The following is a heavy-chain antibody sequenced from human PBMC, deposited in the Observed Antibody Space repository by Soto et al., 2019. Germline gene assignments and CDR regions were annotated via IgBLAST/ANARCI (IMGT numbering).Heavy chain of an antibody. CDR3: ARRLVVTANAFDI. J-gene: IGHJ3*02. CDR2: IIPILGIA. CDR1: GGTFSSYT. Sequence: QVQLVQSGAEVKKPGSSVKVSCKASGGTFSSYTISWVRQAPGQGLEWMGRIIPILGIANYAQKFQGRVTISADKSTSTAYMELRSLRSEETAVYYCARRLVVTANAFDIWGQGTMVTVSS. D-gene: IGHD2-21*02. V-gene: IGHV1-69*02.